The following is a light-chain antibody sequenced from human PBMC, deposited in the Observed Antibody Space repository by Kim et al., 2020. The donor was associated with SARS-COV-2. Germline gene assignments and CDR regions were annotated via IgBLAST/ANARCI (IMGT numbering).Light chain of an antibody. Sequence: SSLGDRVTITGRASQAIGSWLAWYQQKPGRAPKLLIYAASSLQSGVPSRFSGSGSGTNFTLTVTSLQPEDFATYYCQKTNTFPLTFGGGTKVDIK. V-gene: IGKV1D-12*01. J-gene: IGKJ4*01. CDR2: AAS. CDR3: QKTNTFPLT. CDR1: QAIGSW.